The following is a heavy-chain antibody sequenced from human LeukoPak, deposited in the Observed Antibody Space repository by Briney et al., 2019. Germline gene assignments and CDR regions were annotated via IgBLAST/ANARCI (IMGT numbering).Heavy chain of an antibody. CDR1: GFTFSSYS. D-gene: IGHD1-26*01. CDR2: ISSSSSYI. Sequence: GGSLRLSCAASGFTFSSYSMNWVRQAPGKGLEGVSSISSSSSYIYYADSVKGRFTISRDNAKNSLYLQMNSLIAEDTAVYYCARISGSYYEYYYYGMDVWGQGTTVTVSS. J-gene: IGHJ6*02. CDR3: ARISGSYYEYYYYGMDV. V-gene: IGHV3-21*01.